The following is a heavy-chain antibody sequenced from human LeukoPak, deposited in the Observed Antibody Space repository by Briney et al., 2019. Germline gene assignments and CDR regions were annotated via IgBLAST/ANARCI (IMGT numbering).Heavy chain of an antibody. J-gene: IGHJ6*03. D-gene: IGHD1-14*01. CDR2: INPSGGST. CDR3: ARDHHHRLWDYHYSYMDV. CDR1: GYIFTSYY. V-gene: IGHV1-46*01. Sequence: GASVKVSCKASGYIFTSYYMHWVRQAPGQGLEWMGIINPSGGSTSYAQKFQGRVTMTRDTSISTAYMELSRLRSDDTAVYYCARDHHHRLWDYHYSYMDVWGKGTTVTISS.